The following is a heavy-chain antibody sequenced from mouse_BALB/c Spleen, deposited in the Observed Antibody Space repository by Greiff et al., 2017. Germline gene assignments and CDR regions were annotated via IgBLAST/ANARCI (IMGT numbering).Heavy chain of an antibody. D-gene: IGHD1-1*01. CDR2: IYPGDGDT. J-gene: IGHJ1*01. Sequence: VQLQQSGAELVRPGSSVMISCKASGYAFSSYWMNWVKQRPGQGLEWIGQIYPGDGDTNYNGKFKGKATLTADKSSSTAYMQLSSLTSEDSAVYFCARSDYYGSSYGWYFDVWGAGTTVTVSS. CDR3: ARSDYYGSSYGWYFDV. CDR1: GYAFSSYW. V-gene: IGHV1-80*01.